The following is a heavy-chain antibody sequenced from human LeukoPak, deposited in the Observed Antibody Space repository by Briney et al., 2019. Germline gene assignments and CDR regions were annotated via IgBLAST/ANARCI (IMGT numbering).Heavy chain of an antibody. D-gene: IGHD3-22*01. CDR3: ATDSSPDF. CDR2: ISSDGSRV. J-gene: IGHJ4*02. Sequence: GGSLRLSCAASGFTFSDYWMHWVRQAPGKGLVWVSRISSDGSRVTYADSVKGRFTISRDNAKNTLYLQMNSLRADDTAVYYCATDSSPDFWGQGTLVTVSS. CDR1: GFTFSDYW. V-gene: IGHV3-74*01.